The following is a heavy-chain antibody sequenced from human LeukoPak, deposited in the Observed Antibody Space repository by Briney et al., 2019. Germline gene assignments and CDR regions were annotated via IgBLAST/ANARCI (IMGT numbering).Heavy chain of an antibody. CDR3: ARGLFDY. Sequence: GGSLRLSCAASGFTSSSYEMNWVRQAPGKGLEWVSHISSGGTTIYYTDSVKGRFTISRDNAKNSLYLQMNTLRAEDTAIYYCARGLFDYWGQGTLVTVSS. CDR1: GFTSSSYE. CDR2: ISSGGTTI. V-gene: IGHV3-48*03. J-gene: IGHJ4*02.